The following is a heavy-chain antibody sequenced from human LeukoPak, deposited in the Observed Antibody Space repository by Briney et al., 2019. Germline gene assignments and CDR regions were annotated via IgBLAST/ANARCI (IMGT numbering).Heavy chain of an antibody. CDR1: GGSISSYY. CDR3: ARGSRGYSYGYILDY. CDR2: VYTSWNT. D-gene: IGHD5-18*01. V-gene: IGHV4-4*07. Sequence: SETLSLTCTVSGGSISSYYWSWIRQPAGKGLEWIGRVYTSWNTNYNPSLKSRVTMSVDTSKNQFPLKLSSVTAADTAVYYCARGSRGYSYGYILDYWGQGTLVTVSS. J-gene: IGHJ4*02.